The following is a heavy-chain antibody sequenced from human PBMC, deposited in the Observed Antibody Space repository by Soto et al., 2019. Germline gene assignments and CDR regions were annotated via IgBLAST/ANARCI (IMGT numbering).Heavy chain of an antibody. V-gene: IGHV3-23*01. CDR3: AKCPGMYYYDSSGYYHYDY. J-gene: IGHJ4*02. Sequence: PGGSLRLSCAASGFTFSACAMHWVRQAPGKGLEWVSAISGSGVSTYYADSVKGRFTISRDNSKNTLYLQMNSLRAEDTAVFYCAKCPGMYYYDSSGYYHYDYWGQGTLVTVPS. CDR1: GFTFSACA. D-gene: IGHD3-22*01. CDR2: ISGSGVST.